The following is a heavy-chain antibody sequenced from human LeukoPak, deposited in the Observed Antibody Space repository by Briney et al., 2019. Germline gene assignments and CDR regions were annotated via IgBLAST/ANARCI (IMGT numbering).Heavy chain of an antibody. J-gene: IGHJ4*02. CDR2: INPANGGGT. CDR1: GYTFTGNY. CDR3: ARGSVWSGHDN. V-gene: IGHV1-2*02. D-gene: IGHD3-3*01. Sequence: GASVKVSCKASGYTFTGNYIHWVRQAPGQGLEWMGWINPANGGGTNYEQKFQGRVTMTRDTSINTAYMELSSLRSDDTAVYYCARGSVWSGHDNWGQGTLVTVSS.